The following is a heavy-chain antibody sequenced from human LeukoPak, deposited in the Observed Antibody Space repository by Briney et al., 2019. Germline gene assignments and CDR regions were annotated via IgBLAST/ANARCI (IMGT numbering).Heavy chain of an antibody. Sequence: GGSLRLSCAASGFTFSSYGMSWVRQAPGKGLEWVSAISGSGGSTYYADSVKGRFTISRDNSKNTLYLQMNSLRAEDTAVYYCARDDYGDYNHYWGQGTLVTVSS. CDR1: GFTFSSYG. J-gene: IGHJ4*02. CDR2: ISGSGGST. V-gene: IGHV3-23*01. CDR3: ARDDYGDYNHY. D-gene: IGHD4-17*01.